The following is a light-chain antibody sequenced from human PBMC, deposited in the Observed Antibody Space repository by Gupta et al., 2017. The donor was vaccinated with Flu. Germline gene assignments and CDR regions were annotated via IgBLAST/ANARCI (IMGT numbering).Light chain of an antibody. CDR2: EVS. V-gene: IGLV2-14*01. Sequence: QSALTQPASVSGSPGQSITISCTGTSSDVGTYNNVSWYLQHPGKAPKLMIYEVSNRPSGVSNRFSGSKSGNTASLTISGLQTEDEADYYCSSYKSNTDLYAFGTGTKVNVL. CDR1: SSDVGTYNN. J-gene: IGLJ1*01. CDR3: SSYKSNTDLYA.